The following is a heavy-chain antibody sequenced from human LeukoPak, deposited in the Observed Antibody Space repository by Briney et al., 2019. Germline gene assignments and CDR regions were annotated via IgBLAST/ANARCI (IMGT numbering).Heavy chain of an antibody. V-gene: IGHV4-59*08. Sequence: SETQSLTRTLSGGSISRFYWHWIRQPPRREVEWVGNLFYRGSTNYNPSLKSRVTISVDTSKTQFSVKLSSVTAADTAVYYCATSNSSSFGNYWGQGTLVTVSS. CDR3: ATSNSSSFGNY. CDR2: LFYRGST. CDR1: GGSISRFY. J-gene: IGHJ4*02. D-gene: IGHD6-13*01.